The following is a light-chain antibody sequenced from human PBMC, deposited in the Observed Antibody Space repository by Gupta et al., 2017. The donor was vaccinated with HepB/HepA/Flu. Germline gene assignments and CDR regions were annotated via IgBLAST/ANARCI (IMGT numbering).Light chain of an antibody. Sequence: DIVMPQSPDSLAVSLGERATINCRSSQSVFYSSNNKNYLAWYQQKPGQPPKLLIYWAATRESGVPDRFSGSGSGTDFTLTISSLQAEDVAVYYCQQYYTTPLTFGPGTKVDFK. V-gene: IGKV4-1*01. CDR1: QSVFYSSNNKNY. CDR3: QQYYTTPLT. J-gene: IGKJ3*01. CDR2: WAA.